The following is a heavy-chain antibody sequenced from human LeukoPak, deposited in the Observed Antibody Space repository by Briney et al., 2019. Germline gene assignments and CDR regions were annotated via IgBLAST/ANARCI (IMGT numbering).Heavy chain of an antibody. CDR2: ISAYNGNT. V-gene: IGHV1-18*01. CDR1: GYTFTSYG. D-gene: IGHD2-2*01. J-gene: IGHJ6*03. CDR3: ARRRTRSDSYYYYMDV. Sequence: GASVKVSCKASGYTFTSYGISWVRQAPGQGLEWMGWISAYNGNTNYAQKLQGRVTMTTDTSTSTAYMELRSLRSDDTAVYYCARRRTRSDSYYYYMDVWGKGTTVTVSS.